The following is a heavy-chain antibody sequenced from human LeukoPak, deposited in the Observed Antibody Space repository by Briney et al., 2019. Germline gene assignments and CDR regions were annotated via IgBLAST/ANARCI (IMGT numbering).Heavy chain of an antibody. D-gene: IGHD3-22*01. Sequence: GGSLRLSCTASGFTFSSYAMSWVRQAPGKGLEWVSVMSGRGGPTYYAASVKGRFTVSRDNSKNTLYLQMNSLRAEDTALYYCANPNSSGFYFSIRFDYWGQGTLVPVSS. V-gene: IGHV3-23*01. CDR3: ANPNSSGFYFSIRFDY. CDR1: GFTFSSYA. J-gene: IGHJ4*02. CDR2: MSGRGGPT.